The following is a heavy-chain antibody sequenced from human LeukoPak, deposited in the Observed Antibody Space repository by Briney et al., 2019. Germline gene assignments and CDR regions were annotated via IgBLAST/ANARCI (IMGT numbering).Heavy chain of an antibody. J-gene: IGHJ6*03. Sequence: SETLSLTCAVYGGSFSGYYWSWIRQPPGKGLEWIGEINHSGSTNYNPSLKSRVTISVDTSKNQFSLKLSSVTAADTAVYYCARGGDYGDYAGSAYYYYMDVWGKGTTVTISS. CDR1: GGSFSGYY. D-gene: IGHD4-17*01. V-gene: IGHV4-34*01. CDR3: ARGGDYGDYAGSAYYYYMDV. CDR2: INHSGST.